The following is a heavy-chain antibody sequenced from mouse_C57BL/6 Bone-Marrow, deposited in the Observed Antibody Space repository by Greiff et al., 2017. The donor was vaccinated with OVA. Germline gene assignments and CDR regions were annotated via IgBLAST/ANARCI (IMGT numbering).Heavy chain of an antibody. CDR1: GYTFTSYG. D-gene: IGHD4-1*01. CDR2: IYPGSGNT. CDR3: ARGDWDYFDY. Sequence: QVHVKQSGAELARPGASVKLSCKASGYTFTSYGINWVKQRPGQGLEWIGWIYPGSGNTKYNEKFKGKATLTVDTSSSTAYMQLSSLTSEDSAVYFCARGDWDYFDYWGQGTTLTVSS. V-gene: IGHV1-84*01. J-gene: IGHJ2*01.